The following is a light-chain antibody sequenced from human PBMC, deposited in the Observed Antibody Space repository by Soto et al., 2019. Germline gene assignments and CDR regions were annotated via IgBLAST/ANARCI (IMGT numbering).Light chain of an antibody. CDR2: EVS. CDR3: SSYASSSTPV. J-gene: IGLJ1*01. Sequence: QSALTQPASVSGSPGQSLPISCTGTSSDVGGYNYVSWYQQHPGKAPKLMIYEVSNRPSGVSNRFSGSKSGNTASLTISGLQAEDEADYYCSSYASSSTPVFGTGTKVTVL. CDR1: SSDVGGYNY. V-gene: IGLV2-14*01.